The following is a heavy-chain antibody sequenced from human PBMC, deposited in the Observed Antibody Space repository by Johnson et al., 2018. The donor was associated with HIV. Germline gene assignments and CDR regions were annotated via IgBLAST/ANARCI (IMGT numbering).Heavy chain of an antibody. D-gene: IGHD3-22*01. CDR3: ARVTMIVVVMQAFDI. Sequence: VQLVESGGGVVQPGRSLRLSCAASGFTFSSYGMHWVRQAPGKGLEWVAGIWYDGSNKYYADSVKGRFTISRDNSKNTLYLQMNSLRAEDTAVYYCARVTMIVVVMQAFDIWGQGTMVTVSS. J-gene: IGHJ3*02. CDR2: IWYDGSNK. CDR1: GFTFSSYG. V-gene: IGHV3-30*19.